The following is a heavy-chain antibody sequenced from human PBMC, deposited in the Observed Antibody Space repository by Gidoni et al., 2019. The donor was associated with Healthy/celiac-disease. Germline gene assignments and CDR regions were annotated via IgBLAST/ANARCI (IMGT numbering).Heavy chain of an antibody. CDR1: GFTVSSNY. CDR3: ARGLRTGIQLWLSSNYYYGMDV. CDR2: IYSGGST. V-gene: IGHV3-66*01. D-gene: IGHD5-18*01. Sequence: EVQLVESGGGLVQPGGSLSLSCAASGFTVSSNYMSWVRQAPGKGLEWVSVIYSGGSTYYADSVKGRFTISRDNSKNTLYLQMNSLRAEDTAVYYCARGLRTGIQLWLSSNYYYGMDVWGQGTTVTVSS. J-gene: IGHJ6*02.